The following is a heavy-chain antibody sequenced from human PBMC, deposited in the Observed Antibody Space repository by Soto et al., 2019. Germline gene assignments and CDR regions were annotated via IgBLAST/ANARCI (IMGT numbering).Heavy chain of an antibody. D-gene: IGHD2-2*01. V-gene: IGHV3-23*01. CDR2: ISGSGGST. Sequence: GGSLRLSCAASGFTFSSYAMSWVRQAPGKGLEWVSAISGSGGSTYYADSVKGRFTISRDNSKNTLYLQMNSLRAEDTAVYYCAKGVDLVVPAAMLRDNKINDYWGQGTLVTVSS. J-gene: IGHJ4*02. CDR3: AKGVDLVVPAAMLRDNKINDY. CDR1: GFTFSSYA.